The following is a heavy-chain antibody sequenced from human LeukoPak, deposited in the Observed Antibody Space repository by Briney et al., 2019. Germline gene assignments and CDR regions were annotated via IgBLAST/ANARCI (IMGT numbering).Heavy chain of an antibody. CDR2: IIPIFGTA. CDR1: GGTFSSYA. J-gene: IGHJ6*02. V-gene: IGHV1-69*01. CDR3: ARDKNTVTESPHYYYYGMDV. Sequence: ASVKVSCKASGGTFSSYAISWLRQAPGQGLEWMGGIIPIFGTANYAQKFQGRVTITADESTSTAYMELSSLRSEDTAVYYCARDKNTVTESPHYYYYGMDVWGQGTTVTVSS. D-gene: IGHD4-17*01.